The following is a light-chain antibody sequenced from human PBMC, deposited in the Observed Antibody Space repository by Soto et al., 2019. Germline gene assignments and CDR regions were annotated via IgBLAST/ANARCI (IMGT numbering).Light chain of an antibody. Sequence: QSVLTQPPSASGSPGQSVTISCTGTSGDIGGYDYVSGYQQHPGKAPKLMIYEVTKRPLGVPDRFSGSKSGNTASLNDSGLQAEDAADYHCRSYACSNHPSVSGTWTKLT. CDR2: EVT. CDR3: RSYACSNHPSV. CDR1: SGDIGGYDY. J-gene: IGLJ1*01. V-gene: IGLV2-8*01.